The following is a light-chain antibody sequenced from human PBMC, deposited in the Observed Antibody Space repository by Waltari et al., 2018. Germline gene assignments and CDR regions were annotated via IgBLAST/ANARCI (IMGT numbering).Light chain of an antibody. CDR1: SSDVGSYTL. Sequence: QSALTQPASLSGSPGQSIPISCTGTSSDVGSYTLVSWYQQHPGKAPKLIIYAVSKRPSGASARFSGSKSGNTASLTISGLQAEDEADYYCCSYAGSTTRWVFGGGTKLTVL. V-gene: IGLV2-23*02. J-gene: IGLJ3*02. CDR2: AVS. CDR3: CSYAGSTTRWV.